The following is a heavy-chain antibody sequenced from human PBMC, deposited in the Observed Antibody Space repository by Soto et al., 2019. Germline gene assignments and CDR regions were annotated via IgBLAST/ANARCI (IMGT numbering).Heavy chain of an antibody. V-gene: IGHV1-8*01. CDR3: ARVHSGYADFDY. J-gene: IGHJ4*02. CDR1: GYTFTSYD. CDR2: MNPNSGNT. D-gene: IGHD5-12*01. Sequence: QVQLVQSGAEVKKPGASVKVSCKASGYTFTSYDINWVRQATGQGLEWMGWMNPNSGNTGYAQKFQGRVTMTRNTSRRTAYMELSSLRSEDTAVYYCARVHSGYADFDYWGQGPLVTVSS.